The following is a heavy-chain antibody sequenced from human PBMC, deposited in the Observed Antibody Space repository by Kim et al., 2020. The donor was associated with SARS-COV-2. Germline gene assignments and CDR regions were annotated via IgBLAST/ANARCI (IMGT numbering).Heavy chain of an antibody. CDR2: INHSGST. Sequence: SETLSLTCAVYGGSFSGYYWSWIRQPPGKGLEWIGEINHSGSTNYNPSLKSRVTISVDTSKNQFSLKLSSVTAADTAVYYCASDSSGYYGAFDYWGQGTLVTVSS. D-gene: IGHD3-22*01. CDR1: GGSFSGYY. J-gene: IGHJ4*02. V-gene: IGHV4-34*01. CDR3: ASDSSGYYGAFDY.